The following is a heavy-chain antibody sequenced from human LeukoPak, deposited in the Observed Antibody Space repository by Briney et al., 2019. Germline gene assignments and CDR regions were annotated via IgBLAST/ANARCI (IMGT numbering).Heavy chain of an antibody. D-gene: IGHD6-19*01. CDR3: ATRVPGWYWIDY. V-gene: IGHV3-23*01. CDR1: GFTFSSFA. J-gene: IGHJ4*02. Sequence: GGSLRLSCAASGFTFSSFAMSWVRQAPGKGLEWVSSITGSSGKTFYADSVKGRFTISRDNSKNTLYLQMNSLRGEDTAVYFCATRVPGWYWIDYWGQGILVTVSS. CDR2: ITGSSGKT.